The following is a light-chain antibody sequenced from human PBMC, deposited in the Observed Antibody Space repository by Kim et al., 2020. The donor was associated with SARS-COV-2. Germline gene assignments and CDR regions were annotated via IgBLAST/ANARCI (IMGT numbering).Light chain of an antibody. CDR3: QTWDYTTVP. Sequence: GQTVPITCSGDNSGDRLGNKYVSWYQQKAGQSPVVVIYQDNKRPSGIPERFSGSNSGNTATLTITGTQPMDEGVYYCQTWDYTTVPFGGGTQLTVL. CDR1: NSGDRLGNKY. J-gene: IGLJ2*01. V-gene: IGLV3-1*01. CDR2: QDN.